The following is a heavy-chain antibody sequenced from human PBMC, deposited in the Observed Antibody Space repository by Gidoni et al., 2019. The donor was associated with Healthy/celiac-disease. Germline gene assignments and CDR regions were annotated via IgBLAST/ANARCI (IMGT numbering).Heavy chain of an antibody. CDR1: GFTLSSYG. CDR3: ARDLVWGTDPEGDYYYYMDV. Sequence: QVQLVESGGGVVQPGRSLRLSCAASGFTLSSYGVHWVRQAPGKGLEWVAVISYDGSNKYYADSVKGRFTISRDNSKNTLYLQMNRLRAEDTAVYYCARDLVWGTDPEGDYYYYMDVWGKGTTVTVSS. J-gene: IGHJ6*03. D-gene: IGHD3-16*01. V-gene: IGHV3-30-3*01. CDR2: ISYDGSNK.